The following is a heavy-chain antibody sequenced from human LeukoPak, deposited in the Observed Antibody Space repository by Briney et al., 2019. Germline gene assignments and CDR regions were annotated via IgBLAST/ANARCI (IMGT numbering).Heavy chain of an antibody. CDR1: GNYW. Sequence: GGSLRLSCAASGNYWMHWVRQAPGKELVWVSHINSDGSWTGYADSVKGRFTISKDNAKNTVYLQMNNLRAEDTAVYYCVSFYETYWGRGTLVTVSS. J-gene: IGHJ4*02. D-gene: IGHD2-2*01. CDR2: INSDGSWT. V-gene: IGHV3-74*01. CDR3: VSFYETY.